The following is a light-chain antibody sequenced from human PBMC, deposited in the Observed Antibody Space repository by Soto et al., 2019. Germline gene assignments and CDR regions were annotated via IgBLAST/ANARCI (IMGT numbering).Light chain of an antibody. V-gene: IGKV3-20*01. CDR1: QSVDSNY. CDR3: QVYGRPSLLT. Sequence: IVLTQSPGTVSLSPGERATLSCRASQSVDSNYLAWYQQRHGQAPRLLIYGATTRAAGVPDRFSGSGSGADFTLTTSGLEPEDFAVYICQVYGRPSLLTFGPGTKVDF. J-gene: IGKJ3*01. CDR2: GAT.